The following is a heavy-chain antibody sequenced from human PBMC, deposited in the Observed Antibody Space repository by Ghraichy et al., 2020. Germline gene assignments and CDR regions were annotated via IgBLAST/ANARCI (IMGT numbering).Heavy chain of an antibody. CDR1: GYIFTSSV. J-gene: IGHJ4*02. CDR2: ISTYNGNT. CDR3: ARLASLVGASLDY. Sequence: ASVKVSCKASGYIFTSSVITWVRQAPGQGLEWMGRISTYNGNTNYAQKLQGRVTMTSDTSTSTAYMELRSLGSDDTAVYYCARLASLVGASLDYWGQGTLVTVSS. V-gene: IGHV1-18*01. D-gene: IGHD1-26*01.